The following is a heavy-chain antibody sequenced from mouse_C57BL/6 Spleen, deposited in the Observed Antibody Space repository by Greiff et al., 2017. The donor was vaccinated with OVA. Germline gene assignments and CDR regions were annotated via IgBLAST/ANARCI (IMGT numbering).Heavy chain of an antibody. Sequence: VKLQESGPELVKPGASVKISCKASGYAFSSSWMNWVKQRPGKGLEWIGRIYPGDGDTNYNGKFKGKATLTADKSSSTAYMQLSSLTSEDSAVYFCAINPLPYWGQGTLVTVSA. CDR2: IYPGDGDT. J-gene: IGHJ3*01. CDR1: GYAFSSSW. V-gene: IGHV1-82*01. CDR3: AINPLPY.